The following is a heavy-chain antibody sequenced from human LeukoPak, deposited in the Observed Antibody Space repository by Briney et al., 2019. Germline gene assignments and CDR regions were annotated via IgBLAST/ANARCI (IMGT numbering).Heavy chain of an antibody. CDR3: ARLPLDYDILTGYYDYFDY. CDR1: GGSISSYY. D-gene: IGHD3-9*01. J-gene: IGHJ4*02. Sequence: PSETLSLTCTVSGGSISSYYWSWIRQPPGKGLEWIGYIYYSGSTNYNPSLKSRVTISVDTSKNQFSLKLSSATAADTAAYYCARLPLDYDILTGYYDYFDYWGQGTLVTVFS. CDR2: IYYSGST. V-gene: IGHV4-59*08.